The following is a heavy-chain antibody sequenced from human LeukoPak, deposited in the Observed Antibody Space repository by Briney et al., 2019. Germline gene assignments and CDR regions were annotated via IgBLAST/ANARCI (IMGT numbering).Heavy chain of an antibody. V-gene: IGHV3-43*02. Sequence: PGGSLRLSCAASGFTFDNYAMHWVRLGPGKGLEWVSLISGDGSDTNYADSVKGRFTISRDNSKNTLFVQMDSLRGEDTAVYYCARDRGGSGWYYLDYWGQGTLVTVSS. CDR1: GFTFDNYA. CDR2: ISGDGSDT. J-gene: IGHJ4*02. CDR3: ARDRGGSGWYYLDY. D-gene: IGHD6-19*01.